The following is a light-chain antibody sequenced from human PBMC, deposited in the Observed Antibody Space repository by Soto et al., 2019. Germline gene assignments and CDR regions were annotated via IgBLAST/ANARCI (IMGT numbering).Light chain of an antibody. V-gene: IGKV3-15*01. CDR3: QQYNNWWT. Sequence: EIVMTQSPATLSVSPGERATLSCRASQSVNRNLAWYQQKPGQAPRLLIYAASTRATGIPARFSGSGSETEFTLTISSLQSEDFAIYYCQQYNNWWTFGQGPKVEI. CDR2: AAS. J-gene: IGKJ1*01. CDR1: QSVNRN.